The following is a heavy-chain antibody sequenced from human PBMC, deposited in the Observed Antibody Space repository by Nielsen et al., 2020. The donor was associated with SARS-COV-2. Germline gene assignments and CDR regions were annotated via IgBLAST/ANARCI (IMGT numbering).Heavy chain of an antibody. J-gene: IGHJ6*03. CDR1: GDSVSSSSAA. V-gene: IGHV6-1*01. Sequence: SQTLSLTCAISGDSVSSSSAAWNWSRQSPSRGLEWLGRTYYRSKWYNDYAVSVKSRITINPDTSKNQFSLHLNSATPEDTAVYYCARARGAYGDYYYYYYTDVWGKGTTVTVSS. CDR2: TYYRSKWYN. CDR3: ARARGAYGDYYYYYYTDV. D-gene: IGHD4-17*01.